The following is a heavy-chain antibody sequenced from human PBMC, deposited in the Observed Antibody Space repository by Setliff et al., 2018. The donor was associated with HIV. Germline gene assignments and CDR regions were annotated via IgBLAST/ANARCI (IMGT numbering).Heavy chain of an antibody. D-gene: IGHD3-9*01. CDR3: ARPLTGYSITHYYYMDV. Sequence: GESLKISCAASGFTFSDYYMSWIRQAPGKGLEWVSYISYSGSTIYYADSVKGRVTISRDNAKNSLYLQMNSLRAEDTAVYYCARPLTGYSITHYYYMDVWGKGTTVTVSS. V-gene: IGHV3-11*04. J-gene: IGHJ6*03. CDR2: ISYSGSTI. CDR1: GFTFSDYY.